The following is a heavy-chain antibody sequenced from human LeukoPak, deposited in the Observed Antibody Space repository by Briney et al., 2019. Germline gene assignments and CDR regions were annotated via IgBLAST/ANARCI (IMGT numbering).Heavy chain of an antibody. D-gene: IGHD3-9*01. J-gene: IGHJ4*02. CDR3: ARSTSPVLRYFDWLAPFDY. CDR2: ISSSGSTI. Sequence: GGSLRLSCAASGFTFSSYEMNWVRQAPGKGLEWVSYISSSGSTIYYADSVKGRFTISRDNAKNSLYLQMNSLRAEDTAVYYCARSTSPVLRYFDWLAPFDYWGQGTLVTVSS. V-gene: IGHV3-48*03. CDR1: GFTFSSYE.